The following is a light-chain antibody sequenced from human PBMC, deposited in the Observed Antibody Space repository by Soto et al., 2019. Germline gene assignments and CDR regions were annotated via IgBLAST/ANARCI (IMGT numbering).Light chain of an antibody. J-gene: IGKJ4*01. CDR1: QTIATF. CDR3: QQYKSYPLT. CDR2: GAS. V-gene: IGKV1-39*01. Sequence: DIQMTQSPSSLSASVGDRVTITCRASQTIATFLNWYQQKPGKAPKLLIYGASTLQSGVPSRFSGSGSGADFTLTISSVQPEDFATYYCQQYKSYPLTFGGGTKVDIK.